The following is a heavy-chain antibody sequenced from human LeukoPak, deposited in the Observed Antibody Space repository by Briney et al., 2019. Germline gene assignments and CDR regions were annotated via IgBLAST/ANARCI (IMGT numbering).Heavy chain of an antibody. V-gene: IGHV1-18*01. Sequence: ASVKVSCKASGYTFTSYGISWVRQAPGQGLEWMGWISAYNGNTNYAQKLQGRVTMTTDTSTSTAYMELRSLRSDDTAVYYCARGETMITFGGVIVNFDYWGQGTLVTVSS. CDR3: ARGETMITFGGVIVNFDY. CDR2: ISAYNGNT. CDR1: GYTFTSYG. D-gene: IGHD3-16*02. J-gene: IGHJ4*02.